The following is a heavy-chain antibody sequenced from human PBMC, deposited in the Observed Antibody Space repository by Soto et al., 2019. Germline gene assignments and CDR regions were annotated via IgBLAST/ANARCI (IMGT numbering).Heavy chain of an antibody. CDR1: GYTFTSYG. CDR3: AREDGYWSGGSCEESFDY. J-gene: IGHJ4*02. V-gene: IGHV1-18*01. Sequence: QVQLVQSGAEVKKPGASVKVSCKASGYTFTSYGISWVRQAPGQGLEWMGWISAYNGTPNYAQKLQGRVPMTTDTSTSPAYMGLRSLRSADTAVYYCAREDGYWSGGSCEESFDYWGRGTLVTVSS. CDR2: ISAYNGTP. D-gene: IGHD2-15*01.